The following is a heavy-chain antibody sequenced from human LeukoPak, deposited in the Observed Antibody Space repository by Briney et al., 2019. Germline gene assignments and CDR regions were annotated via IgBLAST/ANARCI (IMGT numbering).Heavy chain of an antibody. CDR1: GSTFSSSW. D-gene: IGHD3-10*01. CDR2: ITSDGSTT. Sequence: QPGGSLRLSCAASGSTFSSSWMHCVRQAPGKGLVWVSRITSDGSTTSYAASVKGRFTISRHHAKNTLNLQLNSLRAEETTAYYCASGGTMVLGVSFYWGQGTLVSV. V-gene: IGHV3-74*01. J-gene: IGHJ4*02. CDR3: ASGGTMVLGVSFY.